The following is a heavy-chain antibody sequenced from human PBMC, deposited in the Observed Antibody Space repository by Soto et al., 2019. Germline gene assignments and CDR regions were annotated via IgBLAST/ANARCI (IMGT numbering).Heavy chain of an antibody. CDR2: IWGDGSQH. CDR3: VNDFGDYKFDY. J-gene: IGHJ4*02. CDR1: GFTFRGFT. D-gene: IGHD4-17*01. V-gene: IGHV3-33*06. Sequence: GGSLRLSCEASGFTFRGFTMHWVRQSPGKGLEWVAAIWGDGSQHYYADSVKGRFTVSRDNSKNTVYLQMNSPRAEDTAVYYCVNDFGDYKFDYWGQGTLVTVSS.